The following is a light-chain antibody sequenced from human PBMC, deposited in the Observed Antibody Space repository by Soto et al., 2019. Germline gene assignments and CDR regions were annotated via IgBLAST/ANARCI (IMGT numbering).Light chain of an antibody. CDR2: EVS. CDR1: SSDVGAYNF. J-gene: IGLJ3*02. V-gene: IGLV2-14*01. CDR3: SSYTRSRTWV. Sequence: QSALTQPPSVSGSPGQSITISCTGTSSDVGAYNFVSWYQQHPGKAPKLLIFEVSNRPSGISNRFSGSKSGNTASLTISGLQAEDEADFYCSSYTRSRTWVFGGGTQLTVL.